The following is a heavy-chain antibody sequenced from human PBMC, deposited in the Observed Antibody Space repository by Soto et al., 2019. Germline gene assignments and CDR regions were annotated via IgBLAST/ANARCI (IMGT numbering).Heavy chain of an antibody. Sequence: GESLKSSCAGSGYRFTSSWINWVRQTPGKGLEGVGTIDPTNSNVNDNPSFRGHVSLSVDKSISTAYLEWSSVKSSDTAMYYCARLRGVGGGEDYWGQGTLVTVSS. D-gene: IGHD3-16*01. CDR1: GYRFTSSW. CDR3: ARLRGVGGGEDY. CDR2: IDPTNSNV. V-gene: IGHV5-10-1*01. J-gene: IGHJ4*01.